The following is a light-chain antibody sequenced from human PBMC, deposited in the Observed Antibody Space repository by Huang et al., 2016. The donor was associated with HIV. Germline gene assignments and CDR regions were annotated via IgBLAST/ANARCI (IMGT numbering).Light chain of an antibody. CDR1: QTIKTN. V-gene: IGKV3-15*01. CDR2: DSS. CDR3: QHYGNWPPWT. J-gene: IGKJ1*01. Sequence: IVITKSPATLSVSPGERATLSCRASQTIKTNLVWYQQKLGQPPRLLIYDSSARATGVPARFSGSGSGTNFTLTISSLQSEDFAVYYCQHYGNWPPWTFGPGTKVEMK.